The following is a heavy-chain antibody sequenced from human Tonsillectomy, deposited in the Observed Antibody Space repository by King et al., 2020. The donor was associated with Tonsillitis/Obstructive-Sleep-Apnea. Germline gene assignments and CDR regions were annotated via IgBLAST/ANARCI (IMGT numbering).Heavy chain of an antibody. CDR3: ARDGEHTGSYYYDGMDV. D-gene: IGHD1-26*01. V-gene: IGHV1-18*01. J-gene: IGHJ6*02. Sequence: VQLVESGAEVKKPGASVKVSCKASGYTFSSYGISWVRQAPGQGLEWMGWISAYNANTNYAQKLQGRVTMTTDTSTSTAYMELRSLRSDDTALYYCARDGEHTGSYYYDGMDVWGQGTTVTVSS. CDR1: GYTFSSYG. CDR2: ISAYNANT.